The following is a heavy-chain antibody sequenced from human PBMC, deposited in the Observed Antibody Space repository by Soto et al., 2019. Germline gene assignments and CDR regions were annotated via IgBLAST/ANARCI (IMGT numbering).Heavy chain of an antibody. D-gene: IGHD5-12*01. CDR2: IYHSGST. J-gene: IGHJ4*02. Sequence: PSETLSLTCTVSGGSFSPNYWSWIRQPPGKGLEWIGYIYHSGSTYYNPSLKSRVTISVDRSKNQFSLKLSSVTAADTAVYYCAAGGGLPRYYWGQGTLVTVSS. CDR3: AAGGGLPRYY. CDR1: GGSFSPNY. V-gene: IGHV4-59*04.